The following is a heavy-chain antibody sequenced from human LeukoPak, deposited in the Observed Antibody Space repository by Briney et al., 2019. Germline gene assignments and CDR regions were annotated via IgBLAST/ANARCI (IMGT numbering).Heavy chain of an antibody. CDR3: ARVGSSWRYFDY. D-gene: IGHD6-13*01. J-gene: IGHJ4*02. CDR2: IYYSGGT. CDR1: GGSISSYY. Sequence: PSETLPLTCTVSGGSISSYYWSWIRQPPGKELEWIGYIYYSGGTNYNPSLKSRVTISVDTSKNQFSLKLSSVTAADTAVYYCARVGSSWRYFDYWGQGTLVTVSS. V-gene: IGHV4-59*01.